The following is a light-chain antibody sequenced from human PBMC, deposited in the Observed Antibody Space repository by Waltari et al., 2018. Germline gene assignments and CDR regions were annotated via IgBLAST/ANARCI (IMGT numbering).Light chain of an antibody. CDR3: QHYVRLPAT. Sequence: EMVLTQSLGSWSSFPGKGVTLSCRASQSVSRALAWYQQKPGQAPRLLIFGASNRATGIPDRFSGSGSETDFSLTISRLEPEDFAVYYCQHYVRLPATFGRGTKVEIK. CDR1: QSVSRA. J-gene: IGKJ1*01. CDR2: GAS. V-gene: IGKV3-20*01.